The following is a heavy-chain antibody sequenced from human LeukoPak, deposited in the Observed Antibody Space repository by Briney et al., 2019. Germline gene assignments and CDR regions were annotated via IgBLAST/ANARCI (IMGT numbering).Heavy chain of an antibody. CDR3: ATESAITISGVVFHYFDP. CDR1: ADTLSGDD. D-gene: IGHD3-3*01. CDR2: MSPDDGFT. V-gene: IGHV1-8*01. Sequence: ASVKVSCKSSADTLSGDDVHWVRQAPGQGLEWLGWMSPDDGFTGYAQDFQGRLTMTTDTTINSVFMELSGLKSEDTAVYYCATESAITISGVVFHYFDPWGQGTLVTVSS. J-gene: IGHJ5*02.